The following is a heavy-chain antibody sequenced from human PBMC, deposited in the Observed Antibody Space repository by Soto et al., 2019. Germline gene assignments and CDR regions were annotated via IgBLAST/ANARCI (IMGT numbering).Heavy chain of an antibody. CDR3: ARDTYYYYAIDL. J-gene: IGHJ6*02. V-gene: IGHV3-33*01. CDR2: IWYDGSNK. Sequence: GWSLRLSCAASGFTFSSYGMHWVRQAPGKGPEWVAVIWYDGSNKYYADSVKGRFAISRDNSKNTLYLQMNSLRAQDTAVYYCARDTYYYYAIDLWGQRTTVTVS. CDR1: GFTFSSYG.